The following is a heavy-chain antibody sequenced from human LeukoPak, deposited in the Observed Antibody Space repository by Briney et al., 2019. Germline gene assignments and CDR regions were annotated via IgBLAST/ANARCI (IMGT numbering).Heavy chain of an antibody. J-gene: IGHJ4*02. CDR3: ARDPYSNYFDY. CDR1: GYTFTGYY. CDR2: INPNTGGI. V-gene: IGHV1-2*02. D-gene: IGHD5-18*01. Sequence: ASVKVSCKSSGYTFTGYYMHWVRQAAGQGLEWMGWINPNTGGINYAQKFQGRVTMTRDTSISAAYMELSRLRSDDTAVYYCARDPYSNYFDYWGQGTLVTVSS.